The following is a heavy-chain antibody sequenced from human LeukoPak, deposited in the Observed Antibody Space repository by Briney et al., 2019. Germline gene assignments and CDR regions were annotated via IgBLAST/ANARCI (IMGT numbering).Heavy chain of an antibody. Sequence: PGGSLRLSCAASGFTFDDYAMHWVRQAPGKGLEWVSLISWDGGSTYYADSVKGRFTISRDNAKNSLFLQMNSLRAEDTAVYYCARRGYSGYDPYYMDVWGKGTTVTVSS. V-gene: IGHV3-43D*03. CDR1: GFTFDDYA. D-gene: IGHD5-12*01. CDR2: ISWDGGST. J-gene: IGHJ6*03. CDR3: ARRGYSGYDPYYMDV.